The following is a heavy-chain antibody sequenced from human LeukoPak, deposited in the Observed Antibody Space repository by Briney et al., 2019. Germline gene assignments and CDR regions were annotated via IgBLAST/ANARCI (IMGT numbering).Heavy chain of an antibody. V-gene: IGHV4-31*03. CDR2: IYYSGST. CDR1: GGSISSGGYY. CDR3: ARSYDSSGRNFDY. D-gene: IGHD3-22*01. Sequence: ASQTLSLTCTVSGGSISSGGYYWSWIRQHPGKGLEWIGYIYYSGSTYYNPSLESRVTISVDTSKNQFSLKLSSVTAADTAVYYCARSYDSSGRNFDYWGQATLVTVSS. J-gene: IGHJ4*02.